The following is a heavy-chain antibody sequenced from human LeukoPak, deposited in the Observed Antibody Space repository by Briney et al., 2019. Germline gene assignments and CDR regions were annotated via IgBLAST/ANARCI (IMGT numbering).Heavy chain of an antibody. Sequence: SETLSLTCTVSGGSISSYYWSWIRQPPGKGLEWIGYIYYSGSTNYNPSLKSRVTISVDTSKNQFSLKLSSVTAADTAVYSCARGSVVPAAIFGYWGQGTLVTVSS. CDR2: IYYSGST. J-gene: IGHJ4*02. CDR1: GGSISSYY. D-gene: IGHD2-2*01. CDR3: ARGSVVPAAIFGY. V-gene: IGHV4-59*01.